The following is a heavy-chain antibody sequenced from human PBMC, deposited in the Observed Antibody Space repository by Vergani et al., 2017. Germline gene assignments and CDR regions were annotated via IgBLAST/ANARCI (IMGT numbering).Heavy chain of an antibody. CDR2: IYYSGST. CDR1: GASISSGDYY. V-gene: IGHV4-30-4*01. Sequence: QVQLQESGPGLVKPSQTLSLTCTVSGASISSGDYYWSWIRQPPGKGLEWIGYIYYSGSTYYNPSLKSRVTISVDTSKNQFSLKLSSVTAADTAVYYCARAQRITMIVVVESSGYYFDYWGQGTLVTVSS. D-gene: IGHD3-22*01. CDR3: ARAQRITMIVVVESSGYYFDY. J-gene: IGHJ4*02.